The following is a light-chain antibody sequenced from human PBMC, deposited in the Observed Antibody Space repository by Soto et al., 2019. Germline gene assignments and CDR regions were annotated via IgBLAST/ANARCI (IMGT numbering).Light chain of an antibody. CDR1: QSVSSSY. CDR3: QQYGA. J-gene: IGKJ1*01. CDR2: GAS. Sequence: EIVLTQSPGTLSLSPGERATLSCRASQSVSSSYLAWYQQKPGQAPRLLIYGASSRATGIPDRFSGSGSGTDFTLTISRLEPEDFAVYYCQQYGAVGQGTNVEIK. V-gene: IGKV3-20*01.